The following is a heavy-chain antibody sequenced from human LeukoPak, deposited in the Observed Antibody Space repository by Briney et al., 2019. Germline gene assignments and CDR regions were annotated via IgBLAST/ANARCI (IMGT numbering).Heavy chain of an antibody. CDR2: IYYSGSI. CDR1: GGSISTYY. D-gene: IGHD5-18*01. CDR3: ARSRGYSYGTTFLDY. Sequence: SDTLSLTCTVSGGSISTYYWSWIRQPPGKGLEWIGYIYYSGSINYNPSLKSRVTISVDTSKNQFSLKLSSVTAADTAVYYCARSRGYSYGTTFLDYWGQGTLVTVSS. V-gene: IGHV4-59*08. J-gene: IGHJ4*02.